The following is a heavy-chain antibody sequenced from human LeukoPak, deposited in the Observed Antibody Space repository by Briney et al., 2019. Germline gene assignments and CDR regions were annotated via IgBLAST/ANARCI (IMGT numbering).Heavy chain of an antibody. J-gene: IGHJ5*02. CDR2: IYHSGST. Sequence: SETLSLTCAVSVYSISSGYYWGWIRQPPGKGLEGIGSIYHSGSTSYNPSLKSRVTRSVDTSKNQFSLKLSSVTAAHTALCSCAGQDILSGYFLDPWGQGTLVTVSS. CDR1: VYSISSGYY. V-gene: IGHV4-38-2*01. CDR3: AGQDILSGYFLDP. D-gene: IGHD3-9*01.